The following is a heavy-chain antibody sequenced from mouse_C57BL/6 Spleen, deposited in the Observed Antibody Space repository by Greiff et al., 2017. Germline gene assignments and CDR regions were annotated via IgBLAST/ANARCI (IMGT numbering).Heavy chain of an antibody. Sequence: VKLMESGPGLVAPSQSLSITCTVSGFSLTSYAISWVRQPPGKGLEWLGVIWTGGGTNYNSALKSRLSISKDNSKSQVFLKMNSLQTDDTARYYCARVLTTVVREEDYYAMDYWGQGTSVTVSS. V-gene: IGHV2-9-1*01. J-gene: IGHJ4*01. CDR1: GFSLTSYA. CDR2: IWTGGGT. CDR3: ARVLTTVVREEDYYAMDY. D-gene: IGHD1-1*01.